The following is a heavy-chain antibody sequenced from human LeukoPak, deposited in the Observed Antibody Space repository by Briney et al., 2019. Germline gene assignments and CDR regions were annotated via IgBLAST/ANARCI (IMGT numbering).Heavy chain of an antibody. Sequence: PSETLSLTCTVSGGSIGSYYWNWIRQPPGKGLEWIGYIHYSGSTNYNPSLKSRVTISVDTSKNQFSLKLSSVTAADTAVYYCARGADSSGYYSIFYFDYWGQGTLVTVSS. CDR2: IHYSGST. D-gene: IGHD3-22*01. V-gene: IGHV4-59*01. J-gene: IGHJ4*02. CDR3: ARGADSSGYYSIFYFDY. CDR1: GGSIGSYY.